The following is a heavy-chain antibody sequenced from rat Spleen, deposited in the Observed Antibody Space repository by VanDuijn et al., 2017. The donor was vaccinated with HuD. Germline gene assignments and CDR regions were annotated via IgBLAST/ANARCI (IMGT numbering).Heavy chain of an antibody. Sequence: EVQLVESGGGLVQPGRSLKLSCAASGFTFSSFPMAWVRQAPKKGLEWVAYISSGGGGIYYPDSVKGRFTISRDNAKSTLYLQMDSLRSEDTATYYCAKVHNNYYNWFAYWGQGTLVTVSS. V-gene: IGHV5-27*01. D-gene: IGHD1-10*01. J-gene: IGHJ3*01. CDR2: ISSGGGGI. CDR1: GFTFSSFP. CDR3: AKVHNNYYNWFAY.